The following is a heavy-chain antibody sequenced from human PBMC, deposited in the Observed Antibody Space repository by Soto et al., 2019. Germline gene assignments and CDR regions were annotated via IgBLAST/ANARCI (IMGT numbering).Heavy chain of an antibody. CDR1: GYTFTSCY. CDR2: INPSGGST. D-gene: IGHD3-10*01. CDR3: ARDRGRASAGEFHYYGMDV. V-gene: IGHV1-46*01. Sequence: GASVKVSCKASGYTFTSCYMHWVRQAPGQGLEWMGVINPSGGSTDYARKSQGRVTVTRDASTSTVYMELSSLRTEDSAVYYCARDRGRASAGEFHYYGMDVWGQGTTVTVSS. J-gene: IGHJ6*02.